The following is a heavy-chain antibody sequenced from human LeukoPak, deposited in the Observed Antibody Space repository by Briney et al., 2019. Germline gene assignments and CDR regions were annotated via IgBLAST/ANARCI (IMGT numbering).Heavy chain of an antibody. J-gene: IGHJ5*02. CDR1: GGSISSYY. D-gene: IGHD6-19*01. V-gene: IGHV4-59*12. CDR3: ARGSYSSGSHWFDP. CDR2: IYYSGGT. Sequence: NSSETLSLTCTVSGGSISSYYWSWIRQPPGKGLEWIGYIYYSGGTNYNPSLKSRVTISVDTSKNQFSLKLSSVTAADTAVYYCARGSYSSGSHWFDPWGQGTLVTVSS.